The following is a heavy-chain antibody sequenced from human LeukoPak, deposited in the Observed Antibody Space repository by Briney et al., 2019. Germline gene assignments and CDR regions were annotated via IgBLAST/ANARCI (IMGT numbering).Heavy chain of an antibody. J-gene: IGHJ3*02. CDR2: IYTSGST. CDR3: PHMIVVVIDAFDI. CDR1: GGSISSYY. D-gene: IGHD3-22*01. V-gene: IGHV4-4*07. Sequence: PSETLSLTCTVSGGSISSYYWSWIRQPAGKGLEWIGRIYTSGSTNYNPSLKSRVTMSVDTSKNQFSLKLSSVTAADTAVYYTPHMIVVVIDAFDIWGQGTMVTVSS.